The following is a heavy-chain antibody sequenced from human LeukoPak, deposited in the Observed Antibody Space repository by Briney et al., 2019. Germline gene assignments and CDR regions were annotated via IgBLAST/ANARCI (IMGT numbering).Heavy chain of an antibody. D-gene: IGHD3-10*01. CDR3: ARVRYYGSGTNSVRSPRYYMDV. V-gene: IGHV1-69*01. Sequence: SVKVSCKASGGTFSSYAISWVRQAPGQGLEWMGGIIPIFGTANYAQKFRGRVTITADESTSTAYMELSSLRSEDTAVYYCARVRYYGSGTNSVRSPRYYMDVWGKGTTVTISS. CDR2: IIPIFGTA. J-gene: IGHJ6*03. CDR1: GGTFSSYA.